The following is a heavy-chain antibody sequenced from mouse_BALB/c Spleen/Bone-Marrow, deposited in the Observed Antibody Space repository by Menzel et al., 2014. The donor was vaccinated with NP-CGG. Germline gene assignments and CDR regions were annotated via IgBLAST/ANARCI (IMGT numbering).Heavy chain of an antibody. Sequence: EVKLLESGGGLVQPGGSLKLSCAASGFDFSRYWMSWVRQAPGKGLEWIGEINPDSSTINYTPSLKDKFIISRDNAKNTLCLQMSKVRSEDTALYYCAREIPQGAMDYWGQGTSVTVSS. CDR3: AREIPQGAMDY. CDR2: INPDSSTI. CDR1: GFDFSRYW. J-gene: IGHJ4*01. V-gene: IGHV4-1*02.